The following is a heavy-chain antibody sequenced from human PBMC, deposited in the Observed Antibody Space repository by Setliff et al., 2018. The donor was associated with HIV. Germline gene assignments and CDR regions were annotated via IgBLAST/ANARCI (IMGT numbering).Heavy chain of an antibody. CDR1: GFTFSSYG. J-gene: IGHJ3*02. D-gene: IGHD3-10*01. V-gene: IGHV3-30*02. CDR2: IRYDGSNK. CDR3: AKGRSLLWFGELLYDAFDI. Sequence: PGGSLRLSCAASGFTFSSYGMHWVRQAPGKGLEWVAFIRYDGSNKYYADSVKGRFTISRDNSKNTLYLQMNSLRAEDTAVYYCAKGRSLLWFGELLYDAFDIWGQGTMVTV.